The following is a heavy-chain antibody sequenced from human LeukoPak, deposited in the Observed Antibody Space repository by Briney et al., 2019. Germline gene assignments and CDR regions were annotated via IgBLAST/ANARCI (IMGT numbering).Heavy chain of an antibody. V-gene: IGHV4-38-2*01. D-gene: IGHD6-13*01. CDR3: ARNSSWYFDY. Sequence: PSETLSLTCAVSGYSIRSDYYWGWIRQPPGKGPEWIGSIYQSGSTHYNPSLKSRVTISIDTSKNQFSLKLSSMTAADTAVYYCARNSSWYFDYWGQGTLVTLSS. CDR2: IYQSGST. CDR1: GYSIRSDYY. J-gene: IGHJ4*02.